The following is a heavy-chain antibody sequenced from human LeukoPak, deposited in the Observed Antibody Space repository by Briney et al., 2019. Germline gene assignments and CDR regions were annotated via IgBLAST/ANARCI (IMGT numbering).Heavy chain of an antibody. D-gene: IGHD2/OR15-2a*01. CDR1: GDTFSSHV. CDR3: TRDRPGSAIIIDE. V-gene: IGHV1-69*04. Sequence: SVKVSYKPSGDTFSSHVISWVRQAPGQGLEWMGRLFPLPGKLTYAPNFNGRVTFTADQSTTTVYMEMSSLKSDDTAVYYCTRDRPGSAIIIDEGGQGTLVTVS. J-gene: IGHJ4*02. CDR2: LFPLPGKL.